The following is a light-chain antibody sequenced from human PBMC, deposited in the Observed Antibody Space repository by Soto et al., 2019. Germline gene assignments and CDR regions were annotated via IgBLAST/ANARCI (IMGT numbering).Light chain of an antibody. CDR2: GAS. CDR3: QQYGSVPLT. J-gene: IGKJ4*01. Sequence: EIVLTQSPGTLSLSPGERATLSCRASESVSTNYLAWYQQKPGQAPRPLISGASSRATGIPDRFSGSGSGADFTLTINRLEPEDFAVYYCQQYGSVPLTFGGGTKVEIK. V-gene: IGKV3-20*01. CDR1: ESVSTNY.